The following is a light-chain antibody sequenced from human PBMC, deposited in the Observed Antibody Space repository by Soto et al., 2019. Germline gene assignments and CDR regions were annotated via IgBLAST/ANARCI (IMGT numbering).Light chain of an antibody. CDR2: GAS. V-gene: IGKV3-15*01. CDR1: QSVNSN. Sequence: EKVVTQSPATLSLSPGGRATPPCRASQSVNSNLARYQQKPGQAPRLLIYGASTRATGIPAKFSGSGSGTEFTLTISSLQSEDFAVYYCQQYNHWIDFGQGTRLEIK. CDR3: QQYNHWID. J-gene: IGKJ5*01.